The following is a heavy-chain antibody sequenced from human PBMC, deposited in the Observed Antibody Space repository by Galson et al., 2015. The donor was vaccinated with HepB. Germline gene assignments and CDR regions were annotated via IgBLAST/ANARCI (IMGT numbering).Heavy chain of an antibody. J-gene: IGHJ4*02. CDR2: ITGSGDTT. Sequence: SLRLSCAASGFTFSSYAMSWVRQAPGKGLEWVSVITGSGDTTYYADSVKGRFTISRDNSKNTLYLQMNSLRAEDTAEYHCAKERGALWVYFDHWGQGTLVTVSS. CDR3: AKERGALWVYFDH. CDR1: GFTFSSYA. D-gene: IGHD5-18*01. V-gene: IGHV3-23*01.